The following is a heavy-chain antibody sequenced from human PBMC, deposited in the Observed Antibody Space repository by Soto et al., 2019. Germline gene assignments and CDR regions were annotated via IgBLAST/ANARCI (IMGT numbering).Heavy chain of an antibody. V-gene: IGHV4-4*02. Sequence: QVQLQESGPRLVKPLGTLSLTCGVSGDSIISSNWWSWVRQPLGKGLEWIGEIYHSGSTHYNPSLKSRVTMSVDKSKNHFSLKLTSVTAADTAVYFCATGLSSSWYSHNDSWGQGTLVTVSS. CDR1: GDSIISSNW. D-gene: IGHD6-13*01. CDR2: IYHSGST. CDR3: ATGLSSSWYSHNDS. J-gene: IGHJ4*02.